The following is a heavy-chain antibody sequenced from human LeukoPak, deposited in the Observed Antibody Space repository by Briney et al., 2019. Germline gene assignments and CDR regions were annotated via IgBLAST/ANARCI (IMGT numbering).Heavy chain of an antibody. CDR1: GGSISRSSYY. V-gene: IGHV4-39*01. Sequence: SETLSLTCTVSGGSISRSSYYWGWIRQSPGKGLEWIGSIYYTGNTHYSPSLKSRVTLSVDTSENRFSLKLSSVTAADTAVYYCARYGDGYNPEPYYWYFDLWGRGTLVTVSS. J-gene: IGHJ2*01. CDR2: IYYTGNT. D-gene: IGHD5-24*01. CDR3: ARYGDGYNPEPYYWYFDL.